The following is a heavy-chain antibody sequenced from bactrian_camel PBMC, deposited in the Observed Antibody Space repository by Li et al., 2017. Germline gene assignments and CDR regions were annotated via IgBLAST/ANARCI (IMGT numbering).Heavy chain of an antibody. CDR1: NYLEHSNC. J-gene: IGHJ6*01. CDR2: IGTGTKYASI. V-gene: IGHV3S55*01. D-gene: IGHD1*01. CDR3: AASEGGHCWSTEIGPFGF. Sequence: HVQLVESGGGSVQAGGSLSLSCTGPNYLEHSNCMGWFRQVPGKEREGVAAIGTGTKYASIYYADSVKGRFTISRDNAKNTLYLQMDGLKPEDTAMYYCAASEGGHCWSTEIGPFGFWGQGTQVTVS.